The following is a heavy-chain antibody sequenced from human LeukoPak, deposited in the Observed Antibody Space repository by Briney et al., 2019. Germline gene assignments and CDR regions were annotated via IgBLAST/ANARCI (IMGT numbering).Heavy chain of an antibody. V-gene: IGHV7-4-1*02. CDR1: GYTFSNYA. D-gene: IGHD6-19*01. J-gene: IGHJ4*02. CDR2: INTYNGNP. Sequence: GASVKVSCKASGYTFSNYAMNWVRQAPGQGLEFMGWINTYNGNPTYAQAFTGRFVFSVDTSVSTAYLQISSLKAEDTAVYYCARDKAGSGWTDIDYWGQGTLVTVSS. CDR3: ARDKAGSGWTDIDY.